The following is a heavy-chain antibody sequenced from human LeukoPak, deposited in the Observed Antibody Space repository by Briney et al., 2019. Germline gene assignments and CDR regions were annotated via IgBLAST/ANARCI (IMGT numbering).Heavy chain of an antibody. J-gene: IGHJ4*02. CDR2: INAGNGNT. Sequence: ASVKVSCKASGYTFTSYAMHWVRQAPGQRLEWMGWINAGNGNTKYSQKFQGRVTITRDTSASTAYMELSSLRSEDTAVYYCARAEPDYYDSSGYSDFDYWGQGTLVTVSS. CDR1: GYTFTSYA. V-gene: IGHV1-3*01. CDR3: ARAEPDYYDSSGYSDFDY. D-gene: IGHD3-22*01.